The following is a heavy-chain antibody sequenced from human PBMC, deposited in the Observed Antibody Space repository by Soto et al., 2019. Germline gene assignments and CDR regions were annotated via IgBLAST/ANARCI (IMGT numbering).Heavy chain of an antibody. CDR1: GYTFTSYD. J-gene: IGHJ6*02. CDR2: MSPNSGAT. Sequence: ASVKVSCKASGYTFTSYDINWVRQATGQGLEWMGWMSPNSGATGYAQKFQGRVTMTRDTSISTAYMELSNLRSEDTAIYYCARGVDAGVDAWRQGSTVTVS. D-gene: IGHD1-1*01. CDR3: ARGVDAGVDA. V-gene: IGHV1-8*01.